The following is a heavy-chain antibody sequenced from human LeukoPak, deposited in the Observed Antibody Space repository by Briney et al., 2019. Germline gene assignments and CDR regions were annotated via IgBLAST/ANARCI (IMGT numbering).Heavy chain of an antibody. CDR1: GYTFTGYY. CDR3: ARDGKTIWFDP. D-gene: IGHD1-1*01. Sequence: ASVKVSCKASGYTFTGYYMHWVRQAPGQGLEWMGWMNPNSGNTGYAQKFQGRVTMTRNTSISTAYMELSSLRSEDTAVYYCARDGKTIWFDPWGQGTLVTVSS. V-gene: IGHV1-8*02. CDR2: MNPNSGNT. J-gene: IGHJ5*02.